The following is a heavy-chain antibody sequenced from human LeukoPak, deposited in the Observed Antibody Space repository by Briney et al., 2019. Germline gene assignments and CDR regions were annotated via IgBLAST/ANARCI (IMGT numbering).Heavy chain of an antibody. CDR3: ARAHIAARPNYYYYGMDV. Sequence: ASVKVSCKASGYTFTSYDINWVRQATGQGLEWMGWMNPNSGNTGYAQKFQGRVTMTRNTSISTAYMELSSLRSEDTAVYYCARAHIAARPNYYYYGMDVWGQGTTVTVSS. J-gene: IGHJ6*02. V-gene: IGHV1-8*01. D-gene: IGHD6-6*01. CDR1: GYTFTSYD. CDR2: MNPNSGNT.